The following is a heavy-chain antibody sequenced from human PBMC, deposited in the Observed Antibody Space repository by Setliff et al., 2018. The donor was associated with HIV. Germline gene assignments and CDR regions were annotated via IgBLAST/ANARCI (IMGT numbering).Heavy chain of an antibody. Sequence: PGESLKLSCQGSGYKFNNFWIAWVRQMPGKGLEWMGIIYPGDSDTRYSPSFQGQVTTSADKSISTAYLQWSSLKASDTATYFCARGDYEHDYWGQGTLVTVSS. J-gene: IGHJ4*02. V-gene: IGHV5-51*01. CDR2: IYPGDSDT. CDR1: GYKFNNFW. D-gene: IGHD4-17*01. CDR3: ARGDYEHDY.